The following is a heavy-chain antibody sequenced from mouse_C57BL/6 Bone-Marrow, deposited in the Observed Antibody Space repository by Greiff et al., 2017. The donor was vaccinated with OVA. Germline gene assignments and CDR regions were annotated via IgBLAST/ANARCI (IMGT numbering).Heavy chain of an antibody. Sequence: QVQLQQPGAELVRPGTSVKLSCKASGYTFTSYWMHWVKQRPGQGLEWIGVIDPSDSYTNYNQKFKGKATLTVDTSSSTTYLQLSSLTSEDSAVDYCARFHYYGSSYYAMDYWGQGTSVTVSS. CDR1: GYTFTSYW. CDR3: ARFHYYGSSYYAMDY. D-gene: IGHD1-1*01. V-gene: IGHV1-59*01. CDR2: IDPSDSYT. J-gene: IGHJ4*01.